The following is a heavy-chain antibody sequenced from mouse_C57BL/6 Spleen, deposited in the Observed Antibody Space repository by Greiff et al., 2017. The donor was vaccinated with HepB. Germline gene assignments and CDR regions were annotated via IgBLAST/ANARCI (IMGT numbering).Heavy chain of an antibody. D-gene: IGHD1-1*01. CDR3: AHGSSYGYFDV. Sequence: EVKLQESGPGLVKPSQSLSLTCSVTGYSITSGYYWNWIRQFPGNKLEWMGYISYDGSNNYNPSLKNRISITRDTSKNQFFLKLNSVTTEDTATYYCAHGSSYGYFDVWGTGTTVTVSS. J-gene: IGHJ1*03. CDR2: ISYDGSN. V-gene: IGHV3-6*01. CDR1: GYSITSGYY.